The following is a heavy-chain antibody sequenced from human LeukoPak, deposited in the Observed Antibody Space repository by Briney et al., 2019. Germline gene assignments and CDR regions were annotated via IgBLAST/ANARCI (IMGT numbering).Heavy chain of an antibody. CDR2: INHSGST. Sequence: PSETLSLTCAVYGGSFSGYYWSWIRQPPGKGLEWIGEINHSGSTNYNPSLKSRVTISVDTSKNQFSLKLSSVTAADTAVYYCARLFGSGIQLWERYYFDYWGQGTLVTVSS. CDR1: GGSFSGYY. D-gene: IGHD5-18*01. V-gene: IGHV4-34*01. CDR3: ARLFGSGIQLWERYYFDY. J-gene: IGHJ4*02.